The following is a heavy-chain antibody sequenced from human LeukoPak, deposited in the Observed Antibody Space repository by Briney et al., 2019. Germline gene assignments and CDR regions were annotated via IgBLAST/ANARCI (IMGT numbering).Heavy chain of an antibody. Sequence: GGSLRLSCAASGFTFSSYWMSWVRQAPGKGLEWVANIKQDGSEKYYVDSVKGRFTISRDNAKNSPYLQMNSLRSEDTAVYYCAADRSGDYYDSSGYSGFDPWGQGTPVTVSS. V-gene: IGHV3-7*03. CDR2: IKQDGSEK. J-gene: IGHJ5*02. CDR1: GFTFSSYW. CDR3: AADRSGDYYDSSGYSGFDP. D-gene: IGHD3-22*01.